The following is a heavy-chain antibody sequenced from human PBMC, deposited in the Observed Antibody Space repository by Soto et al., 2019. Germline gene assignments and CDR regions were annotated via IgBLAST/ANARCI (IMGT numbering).Heavy chain of an antibody. Sequence: SVQVSCKASGGTFSSYAISWVRQAPGQGLEWMGGIIPIFGTANYAQKFQGRVTITADESTSTAYMELSSLRSGDTAVYYCARDRKRLFCSGGSCYSPSWQHLDYYYYYGMDVWGQGTTVTVSS. CDR1: GGTFSSYA. CDR3: ARDRKRLFCSGGSCYSPSWQHLDYYYYYGMDV. V-gene: IGHV1-69*13. CDR2: IIPIFGTA. D-gene: IGHD2-15*01. J-gene: IGHJ6*02.